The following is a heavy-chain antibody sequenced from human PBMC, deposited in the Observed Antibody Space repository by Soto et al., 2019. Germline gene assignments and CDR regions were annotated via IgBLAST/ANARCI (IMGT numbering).Heavy chain of an antibody. Sequence: GGSLRLSCAASGFTFSRYGMNWLRQAPGKGLEWVASISSSTSYVYYADSVKGRFSTSRDDAKNILYLEMYALRTEDTAVYYCARDPSEGRVGNWFESWGQGTLVTVSS. V-gene: IGHV3-21*06. CDR2: ISSSTSYV. J-gene: IGHJ5*01. D-gene: IGHD2-2*01. CDR3: ARDPSEGRVGNWFES. CDR1: GFTFSRYG.